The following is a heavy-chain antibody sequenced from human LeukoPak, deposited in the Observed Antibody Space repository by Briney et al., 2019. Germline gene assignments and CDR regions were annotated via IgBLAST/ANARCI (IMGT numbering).Heavy chain of an antibody. CDR1: GYSISRGYY. D-gene: IGHD3-10*01. V-gene: IGHV4-38-2*02. CDR3: ARDITMVPDDFDI. Sequence: SDTLSLTCTVSGYSISRGYYWGWIRQSPGKGLEWIGSIYPSGSTYYNPSLKSRVTLALDTSKNQFSLKVRSVTAADTAVYYCARDITMVPDDFDIWGQGTMVTVSS. CDR2: IYPSGST. J-gene: IGHJ3*02.